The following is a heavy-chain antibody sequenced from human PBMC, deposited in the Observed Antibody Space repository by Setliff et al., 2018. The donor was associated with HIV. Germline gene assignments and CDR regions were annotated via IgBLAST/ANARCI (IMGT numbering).Heavy chain of an antibody. CDR2: VYYSGNT. D-gene: IGHD2-2*01. V-gene: IGHV4-59*08. J-gene: IGHJ5*02. Sequence: SETLSLTCAVSGASIKTRFWSWIRQAPGKGLEWVGTVYYSGNTNYNPSLKSRVTISVDTSKNQFSLQLTSMTAADTAVYYCASGRAMNWFDPWGQGTLVTVSS. CDR3: ASGRAMNWFDP. CDR1: GASIKTRF.